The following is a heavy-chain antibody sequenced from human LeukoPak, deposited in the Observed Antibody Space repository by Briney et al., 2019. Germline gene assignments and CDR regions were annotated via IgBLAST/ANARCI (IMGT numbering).Heavy chain of an antibody. J-gene: IGHJ6*04. CDR2: ISSSGSTI. D-gene: IGHD3-10*02. CDR1: GFTFSSYE. V-gene: IGHV3-48*03. Sequence: GGALRLSCAASGFTFSSYEMNWVRQAPGKGLEWVSYISSSGSTIYYADSVKGRFTISRDNAKNSLYLQMNSLRAEDTAVYYCAELGITMIGGVWGKGTTVTTSS. CDR3: AELGITMIGGV.